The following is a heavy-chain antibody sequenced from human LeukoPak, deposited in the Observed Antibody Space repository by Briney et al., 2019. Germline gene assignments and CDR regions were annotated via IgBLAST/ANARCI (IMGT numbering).Heavy chain of an antibody. D-gene: IGHD2-21*01. J-gene: IGHJ4*02. CDR1: GGSISSTTYY. CDR3: ARDYLCDTFDF. CDR2: VYYSVST. Sequence: SETLSLTCTVSGGSISSTTYYWGWIRQPPGKGLEWIASVYYSVSTYYRPPLRSRATISVDKSKKQLSLKLSSVTAADTAVYYCARDYLCDTFDFWGRGTGVTVSA. V-gene: IGHV4-39*02.